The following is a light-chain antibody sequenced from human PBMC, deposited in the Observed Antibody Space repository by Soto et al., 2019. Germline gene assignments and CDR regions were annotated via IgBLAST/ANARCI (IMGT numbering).Light chain of an antibody. J-gene: IGKJ2*01. CDR3: QQYNNWPPYT. CDR2: DAS. Sequence: EIVMTQSPATLSVSPGERATLSCRASQSVGSYLAWYQHKPGQAPRLLIYDASTRATGIPARFSGSGSGTEFTLTISSLQSDDFAAYYCQQYNNWPPYTFGQGTKLEIK. V-gene: IGKV3-15*01. CDR1: QSVGSY.